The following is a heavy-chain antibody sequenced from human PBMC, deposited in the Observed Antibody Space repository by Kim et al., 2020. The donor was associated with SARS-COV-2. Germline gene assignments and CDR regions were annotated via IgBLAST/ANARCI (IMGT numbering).Heavy chain of an antibody. Sequence: SETLSLTCTISDDPINTNKWWSWVRQPPGKGPEWIGEIHHDGTTNYYPSLKSRVTISVDKSRNQFFLRLYSMTAADTAVYFCARRVWAGPFDLWGRGTLVTVSS. V-gene: IGHV4-4*02. D-gene: IGHD3-16*01. CDR3: ARRVWAGPFDL. J-gene: IGHJ4*02. CDR1: DDPINTNKW. CDR2: IHHDGTT.